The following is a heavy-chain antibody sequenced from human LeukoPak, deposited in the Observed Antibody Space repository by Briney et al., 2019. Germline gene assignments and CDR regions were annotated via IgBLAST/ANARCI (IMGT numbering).Heavy chain of an antibody. CDR3: ARTAVHTATYFDY. J-gene: IGHJ4*02. D-gene: IGHD5-18*01. V-gene: IGHV4-28*01. Sequence: SETLSLTCAVSDYSISSTNWWGWIRQSPGKGLEWIGYIYYSGTTYYNPSLKSRVTMSVDTSKNQFSLKLSSVTAVDTAVYYCARTAVHTATYFDYWGQGTLLTVSS. CDR1: DYSISSTNW. CDR2: IYYSGTT.